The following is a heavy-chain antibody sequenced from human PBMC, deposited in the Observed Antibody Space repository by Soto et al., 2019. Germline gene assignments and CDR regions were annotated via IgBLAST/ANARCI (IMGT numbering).Heavy chain of an antibody. V-gene: IGHV3-9*01. D-gene: IGHD3-10*01. CDR3: VKGRGSYEVLYGMDV. J-gene: IGHJ6*02. CDR2: IDWNDGSR. Sequence: EVLLVESGGALVQPGRSLRLSCAASGFIFEDYAMHWVRQAPGKGLEWVCGIDWNDGSRACEGSLKGRFSIYRDNTDNTLYLRMNSLRTEDTAMYYCVKGRGSYEVLYGMDVWGRGTAVIVSS. CDR1: GFIFEDYA.